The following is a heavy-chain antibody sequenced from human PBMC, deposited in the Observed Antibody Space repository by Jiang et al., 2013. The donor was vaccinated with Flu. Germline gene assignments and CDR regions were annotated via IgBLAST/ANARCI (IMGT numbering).Heavy chain of an antibody. CDR3: ARTSGSYYYGMDV. CDR1: YSFTSYW. D-gene: IGHD1-26*01. Sequence: YSFTSYWIGWVRQMPGKGLEWMGIIYPGDSDTRYSPSFQGQVTISADKSISTAYLQWSSLKASDTAMYYCARTSGSYYYGMDVWGQGTTVTVSS. J-gene: IGHJ6*02. V-gene: IGHV5-51*01. CDR2: IYPGDSDT.